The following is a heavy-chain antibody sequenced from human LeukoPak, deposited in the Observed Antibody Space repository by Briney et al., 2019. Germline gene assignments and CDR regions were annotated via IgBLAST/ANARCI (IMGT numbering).Heavy chain of an antibody. D-gene: IGHD3-9*01. J-gene: IGHJ4*02. Sequence: ASVKVSCKASGYTFTSYGISWVRQAPGQGLEWMGWISAYNGNTNYAQKLQGRVTMTTDTSTSTAYMELRSLRSDDTAVFYCARDQTFDWLSINGFDYWGQGTLVSVSS. CDR1: GYTFTSYG. CDR3: ARDQTFDWLSINGFDY. V-gene: IGHV1-18*01. CDR2: ISAYNGNT.